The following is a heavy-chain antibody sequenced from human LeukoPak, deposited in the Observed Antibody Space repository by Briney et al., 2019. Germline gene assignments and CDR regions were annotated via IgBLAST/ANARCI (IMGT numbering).Heavy chain of an antibody. CDR1: GFTFSSYA. J-gene: IGHJ4*02. V-gene: IGHV3-23*01. CDR2: ISGSGGST. D-gene: IGHD7-27*01. Sequence: SGGSVRLSCAASGFTFSSYAMSWVRQAPGKGLEWVSTISGSGGSTYYADSVKGRFTISRDNAKNTLYLEMNSLRVEDTAVYYCARDPPGASFDYWGQGTLVTVSS. CDR3: ARDPPGASFDY.